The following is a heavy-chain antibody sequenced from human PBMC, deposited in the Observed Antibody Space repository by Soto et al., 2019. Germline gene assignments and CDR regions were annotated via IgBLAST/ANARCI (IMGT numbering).Heavy chain of an antibody. D-gene: IGHD3-9*01. Sequence: PSETLSLTCAVYGGSFSGYYWSWIRQPPGKGLEWIGEINHSGSTNYNPSLKSRVTISVDTSKSQFSLKLSSVTAADTAVYYCARDVLRYFDWLPQPYYFDYWGQGTLVTVSS. CDR2: INHSGST. CDR1: GGSFSGYY. J-gene: IGHJ4*02. V-gene: IGHV4-34*01. CDR3: ARDVLRYFDWLPQPYYFDY.